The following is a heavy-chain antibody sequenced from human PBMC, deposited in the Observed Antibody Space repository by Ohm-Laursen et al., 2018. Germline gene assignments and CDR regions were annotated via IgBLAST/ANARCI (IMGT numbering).Heavy chain of an antibody. Sequence: SVKVSCKASGYTFTNYGISWVRQAPGQGLEWMGWISAYNANTNYAQKLQGRVTMTRNTSISTAYMELSSLRSEDTAVYYCARHPDYRSDRWFDPWGQGTLVSVSP. CDR1: GYTFTNYG. CDR3: ARHPDYRSDRWFDP. CDR2: ISAYNANT. D-gene: IGHD6-25*01. J-gene: IGHJ5*02. V-gene: IGHV1-18*01.